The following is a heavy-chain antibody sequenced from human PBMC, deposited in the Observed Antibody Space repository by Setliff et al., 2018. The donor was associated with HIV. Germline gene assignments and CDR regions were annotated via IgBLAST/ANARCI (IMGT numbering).Heavy chain of an antibody. V-gene: IGHV4-59*11. J-gene: IGHJ5*01. D-gene: IGHD2-15*01. Sequence: SETLSLTCTVSGGSISSHYWSWIRQPPGKGLEWIGYIFYIGSTNYNPSLKSRVTISLDTSKNHFSLSLKSLTAADAGVYYCARGPFSEDVAVEPTDFRSWLDSWGQGTLVTVSS. CDR1: GGSISSHY. CDR3: ARGPFSEDVAVEPTDFRSWLDS. CDR2: IFYIGST.